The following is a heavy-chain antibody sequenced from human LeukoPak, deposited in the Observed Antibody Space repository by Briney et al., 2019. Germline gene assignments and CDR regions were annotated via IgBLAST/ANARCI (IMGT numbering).Heavy chain of an antibody. CDR3: AKLLIAGATDY. D-gene: IGHD6-25*01. J-gene: IGHJ4*02. CDR2: LSGSGGGT. V-gene: IGHV3-23*01. Sequence: GGSLRLSCAASGLTFSSNAMIWVRQAPGKGLEWVSALSGSGGGTYYAASVKGRFIISRDNSKNTLYLQMNSLRAEDTAVYYCAKLLIAGATDYWGQGTLVTVSS. CDR1: GLTFSSNA.